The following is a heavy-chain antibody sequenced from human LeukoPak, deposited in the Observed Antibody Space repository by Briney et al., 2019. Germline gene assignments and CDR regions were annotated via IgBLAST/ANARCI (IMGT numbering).Heavy chain of an antibody. J-gene: IGHJ4*02. CDR3: ARAYCSSTSCYSFDY. CDR1: GGTFSSYA. V-gene: IGHV1-69*10. D-gene: IGHD2-2*02. Sequence: SVTVSCTASGGTFSSYAISWVRQAPGQGLEWMGRIIPILGIANYAQKFQGRVTITADKSTSTAYMELSSLRSEDTAVYYCARAYCSSTSCYSFDYWSQGTLVTVSS. CDR2: IIPILGIA.